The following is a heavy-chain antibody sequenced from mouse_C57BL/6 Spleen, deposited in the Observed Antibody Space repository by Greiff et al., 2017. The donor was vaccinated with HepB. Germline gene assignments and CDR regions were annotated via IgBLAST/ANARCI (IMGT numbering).Heavy chain of an antibody. Sequence: VQLQQSGAELVRPGTSVKVSCKASGFAFTNYLIEWVKQRPGQGLEWIGVINPGSGGTNYNEKFKGKETLTADKSSSTAYMQLSSLTSEDSAVYFCARGGSSGYAWFAYWGQGTLVTVSA. J-gene: IGHJ3*01. CDR3: ARGGSSGYAWFAY. V-gene: IGHV1-54*01. CDR1: GFAFTNYL. CDR2: INPGSGGT. D-gene: IGHD3-2*02.